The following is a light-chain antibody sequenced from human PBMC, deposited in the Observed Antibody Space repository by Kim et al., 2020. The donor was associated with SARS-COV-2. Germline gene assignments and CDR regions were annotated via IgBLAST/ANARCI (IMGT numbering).Light chain of an antibody. CDR2: AAS. V-gene: IGKV1-39*01. J-gene: IGKJ5*01. Sequence: ASVGDTVTITCRASQTISSYLTWYQQKPGKAPKLLIYAASNLQSGVPSRFSGSGSGTDFTLTFTSLQPEDFATYYCQQSYRIPITFGQGTRLEIK. CDR1: QTISSY. CDR3: QQSYRIPIT.